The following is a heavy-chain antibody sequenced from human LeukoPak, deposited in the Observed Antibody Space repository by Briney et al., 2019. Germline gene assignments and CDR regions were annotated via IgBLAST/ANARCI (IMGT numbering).Heavy chain of an antibody. Sequence: GASVKVSCKASGYTFTGYYMHWVRQAPGQGLEWMGWMNPNSGNTGYAQKFQGRVTMTRNTSISTAYMELSSLRSEDTAVYYCFIPTSTDLPEEMGDYYYYMDVWGKGTTVTVSS. D-gene: IGHD3-16*01. CDR1: GYTFTGYY. V-gene: IGHV1-8*02. CDR2: MNPNSGNT. J-gene: IGHJ6*03. CDR3: FIPTSTDLPEEMGDYYYYMDV.